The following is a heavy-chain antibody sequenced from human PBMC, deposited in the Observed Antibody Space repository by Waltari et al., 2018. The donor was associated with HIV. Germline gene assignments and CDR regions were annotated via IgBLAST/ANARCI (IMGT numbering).Heavy chain of an antibody. CDR2: INPNIGGT. Sequence: QVQLVQSGAEVKKPGASVKVSCKASGYTFTGYYMHWVRQAPGQGLEWMGWINPNIGGTNDAQKFQGRVTMTRDTSISTAYMELSRLRSDDTAVYYCARAAAGGNWFDPWGQGTLVTVSS. CDR1: GYTFTGYY. CDR3: ARAAAGGNWFDP. D-gene: IGHD1-26*01. J-gene: IGHJ5*02. V-gene: IGHV1-2*02.